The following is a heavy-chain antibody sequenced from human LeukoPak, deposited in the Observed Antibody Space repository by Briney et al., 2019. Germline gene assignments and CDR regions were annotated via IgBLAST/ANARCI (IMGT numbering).Heavy chain of an antibody. V-gene: IGHV3-53*01. J-gene: IGHJ4*02. D-gene: IGHD1-26*01. Sequence: GGSLRLSCTASGFLFRSSHVNWVRQAPGKGLEWISVIYRGGGTDYANTVEGIFTISRDNCKNTLYLQMEYQRADDTAMYYCARDLRGSYDYWGQGTLVTVSS. CDR2: IYRGGGT. CDR1: GFLFRSSH. CDR3: ARDLRGSYDY.